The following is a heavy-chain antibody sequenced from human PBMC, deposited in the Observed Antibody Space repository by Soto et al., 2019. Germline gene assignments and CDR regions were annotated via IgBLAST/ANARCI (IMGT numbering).Heavy chain of an antibody. CDR1: GYTFTSYD. CDR3: ARGIN. Sequence: QVRLEQSGADVKKPGASVKVSCKASGYTFTSYDINWVRQTIGQGLEWMGWMNPHSGNTGYAQKFQGRLTLTRNTSISTAYLDLSSLRTEDTAIYYCARGINWGQGTLVTVSS. D-gene: IGHD1-20*01. V-gene: IGHV1-8*01. J-gene: IGHJ4*02. CDR2: MNPHSGNT.